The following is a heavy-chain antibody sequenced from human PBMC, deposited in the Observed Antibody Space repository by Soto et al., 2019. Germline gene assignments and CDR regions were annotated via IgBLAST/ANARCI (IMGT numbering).Heavy chain of an antibody. V-gene: IGHV4-38-2*02. CDR3: ARVHVMVVAGSTFDY. J-gene: IGHJ4*01. Sequence: SGTLSLTCTVSGYSLSSGSYWAWIRQPPGKGPEWIASIYHGGTTFYNPSLKSRITISVDTSNNQFSLKLTSVTAADTAVYYCARVHVMVVAGSTFDYWGHGTLVTVSS. CDR1: GYSLSSGSY. D-gene: IGHD6-19*01. CDR2: IYHGGTT.